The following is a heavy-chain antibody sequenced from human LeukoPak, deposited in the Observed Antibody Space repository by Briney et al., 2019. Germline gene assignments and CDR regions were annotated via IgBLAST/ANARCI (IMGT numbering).Heavy chain of an antibody. V-gene: IGHV3-30-3*01. CDR1: GFTFSSYA. CDR3: ARDVES. Sequence: GGSLGLSCAASGFTFSSYAMHWVRQAPGKGLEWVAVISYDGSNKYYADSVKGRFTISRDNSKNTLYLQMNSLRAEDTAVYYCARDVESWGQGTLVTVSS. CDR2: ISYDGSNK. J-gene: IGHJ4*02.